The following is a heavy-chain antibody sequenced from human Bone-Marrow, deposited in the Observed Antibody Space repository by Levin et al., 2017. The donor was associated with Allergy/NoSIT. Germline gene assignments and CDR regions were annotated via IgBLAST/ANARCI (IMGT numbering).Heavy chain of an antibody. CDR3: AKDSPVGVY. D-gene: IGHD3-3*01. CDR2: ISYDGSNK. V-gene: IGHV3-30*18. Sequence: GGSLRLSCAASGFTFSSYGMHWVRQAPGKGLEWVAVISYDGSNKYYADSVKGRFTISRDNSKNTLYLQMNSLRAEDTAVYYCAKDSPVGVYWGQGTLVTVSS. J-gene: IGHJ4*02. CDR1: GFTFSSYG.